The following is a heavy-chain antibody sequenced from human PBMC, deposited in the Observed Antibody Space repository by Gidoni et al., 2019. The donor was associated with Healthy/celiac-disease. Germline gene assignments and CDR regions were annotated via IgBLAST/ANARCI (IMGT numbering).Heavy chain of an antibody. J-gene: IGHJ6*03. V-gene: IGHV3-48*02. CDR3: ARESGGWLQSSDYMDV. CDR2: ISSSSSTI. Sequence: EVQLVESGGGLVQPGGSLRLSCAASGFTFSSYSMNWVRQAPGKGLEWVSYISSSSSTIYYADSAKGRFTISRDNAKNSLYLQMNSLRDEDTAVYYCARESGGWLQSSDYMDVWGKGTTATVSS. CDR1: GFTFSSYS. D-gene: IGHD5-12*01.